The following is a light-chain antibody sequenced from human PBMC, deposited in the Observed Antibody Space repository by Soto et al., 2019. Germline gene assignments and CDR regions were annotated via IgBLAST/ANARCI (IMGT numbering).Light chain of an antibody. CDR1: SGSIANNY. CDR3: QSYDSCSQL. J-gene: IGLJ2*01. CDR2: EDN. Sequence: NFMLTQPHSVSESPGKTVTISCTRSSGSIANNYVQWYQQRPGSAPTTVIHEDNQRPPGVPDRSSGSIDSSSNSASLTISRLKTDDEADYYCQSYDSCSQLFGGGTKLTVL. V-gene: IGLV6-57*04.